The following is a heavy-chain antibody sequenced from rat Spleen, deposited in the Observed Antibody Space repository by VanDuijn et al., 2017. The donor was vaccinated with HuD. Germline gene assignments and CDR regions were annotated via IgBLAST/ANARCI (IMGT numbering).Heavy chain of an antibody. CDR2: MRYNGDT. Sequence: VQLQESGPGLVQPSQTLSLTCTVSGFSLTSYNVHWVRQPPGKGLEWMGRMRYNGDTSYNSALKSRLNISWDTSKNQVFLKMNSLQTDDTGTYYCTRDGTTGIFAYVMDAWGQGASVTVSS. CDR3: TRDGTTGIFAYVMDA. V-gene: IGHV2-63*01. D-gene: IGHD1-9*01. J-gene: IGHJ4*01. CDR1: GFSLTSYN.